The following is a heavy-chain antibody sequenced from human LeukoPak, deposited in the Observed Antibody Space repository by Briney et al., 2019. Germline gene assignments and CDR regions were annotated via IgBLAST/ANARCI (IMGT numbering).Heavy chain of an antibody. CDR2: ISWNSGTI. V-gene: IGHV3-9*01. J-gene: IGHJ4*02. D-gene: IGHD1-26*01. Sequence: GRSLRLSCAASGFTFDDYAMHWVRQSPGKGLEWVSAISWNSGTITYADSVQGRFTISRDNDKNSLFLEMNSLRAEDTAFYYCAKDSGSGSYYALKYFDHWGQGTLVTVSS. CDR3: AKDSGSGSYYALKYFDH. CDR1: GFTFDDYA.